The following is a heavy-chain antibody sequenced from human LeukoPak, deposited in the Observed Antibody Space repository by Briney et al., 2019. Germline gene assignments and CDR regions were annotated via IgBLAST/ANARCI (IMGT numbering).Heavy chain of an antibody. CDR1: GFTFRSDW. Sequence: GGSLRLSCAASGFTFRSDWMSWVRESPEKGLEWAANINPDGSATYYVDSVKGRFIISRDNTKNSLYLQMNSLRAEDTAVYYCAKAPPYKKYFDYWGQGTLVTVSS. D-gene: IGHD1-1*01. J-gene: IGHJ4*02. V-gene: IGHV3-7*03. CDR3: AKAPPYKKYFDY. CDR2: INPDGSAT.